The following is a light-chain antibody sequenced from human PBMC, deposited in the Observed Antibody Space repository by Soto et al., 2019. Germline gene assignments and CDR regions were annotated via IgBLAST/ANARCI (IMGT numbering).Light chain of an antibody. J-gene: IGKJ1*01. Sequence: EIVLTQSPGALSLSPGERATLSCRASQSVFNNHIGWYQQKPGQAPRLLIYDASTRATGISARFSGSGSGTEFTLTISSLQSEDFAFYYCQQYNNWPWTFGQGTKVDIK. CDR3: QQYNNWPWT. CDR2: DAS. V-gene: IGKV3-15*01. CDR1: QSVFNN.